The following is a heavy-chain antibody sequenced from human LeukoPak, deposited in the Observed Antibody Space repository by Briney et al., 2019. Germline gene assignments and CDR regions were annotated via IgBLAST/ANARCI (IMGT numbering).Heavy chain of an antibody. CDR2: IWYDGSNK. CDR3: ARPTGTSNYYGMDV. CDR1: GFTFSSYG. J-gene: IGHJ6*02. D-gene: IGHD3-9*01. Sequence: PGGSLRLSCAASGFTFSSYGMHWVRQAPGKGLERVAVIWYDGSNKYYADSVKGRFTISRDNSKNTLYLQMNSLRAEDTAVYYCARPTGTSNYYGMDVWGQGTTVTVSS. V-gene: IGHV3-33*01.